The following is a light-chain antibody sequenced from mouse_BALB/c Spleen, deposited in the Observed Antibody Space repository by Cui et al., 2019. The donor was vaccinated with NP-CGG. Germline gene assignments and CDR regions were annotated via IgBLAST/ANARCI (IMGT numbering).Light chain of an antibody. CDR1: TGAVTTSNY. CDR2: GTN. CDR3: ALWYSNHWV. J-gene: IGLJ1*01. V-gene: IGLV1*01. Sequence: QSFVTQLSSPTTSPGETVTLTCRSSTGAVTTSNYANWVQEKPDHLFTGLIGGTNNRAPGVPARFSGSLIGYKAALTITGAQTEDEAIYFCALWYSNHWVFGGGTKLTVL.